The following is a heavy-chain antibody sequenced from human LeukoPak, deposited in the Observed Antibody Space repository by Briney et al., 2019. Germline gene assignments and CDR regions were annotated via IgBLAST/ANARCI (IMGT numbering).Heavy chain of an antibody. CDR1: GFTFITYA. CDR2: IWYDGSNK. V-gene: IGHV3-33*08. CDR3: ARDGELPADY. D-gene: IGHD1-26*01. Sequence: GGSLRLSCAASGFTFITYAMHWVRQAPGKGLEWVAVIWYDGSNKYYADSVKGRFTISRDNSKNTLYLQMNSLRAEDTAVYYCARDGELPADYWGQGTLVTVSS. J-gene: IGHJ4*02.